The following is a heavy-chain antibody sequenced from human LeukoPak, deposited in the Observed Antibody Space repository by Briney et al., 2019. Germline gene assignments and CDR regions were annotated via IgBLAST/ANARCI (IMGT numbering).Heavy chain of an antibody. D-gene: IGHD6-6*01. CDR3: ARASHGWYFDL. V-gene: IGHV4-38-2*02. Sequence: SETLSLTCTVSGYSISSAYYWGWIRQPPGKGLEWIGSIYHSGSTYYNPSLKTRVTISVDMSKNQFSLKLSSVTAADTAVYYCARASHGWYFDLWGRGTLVTVSS. J-gene: IGHJ2*01. CDR2: IYHSGST. CDR1: GYSISSAYY.